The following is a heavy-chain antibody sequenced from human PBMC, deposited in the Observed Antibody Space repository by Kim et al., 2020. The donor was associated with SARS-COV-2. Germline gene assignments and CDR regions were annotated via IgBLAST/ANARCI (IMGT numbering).Heavy chain of an antibody. V-gene: IGHV3-48*02. CDR2: ISSSSSTI. Sequence: GGSLRLSCTASGFTFNTYGMNWVRQAPGKGLEWVSYISSSSSTIYYADSVKGRFTISRDNAKTSLYLQMNSLRDEDTAVYYCARDPGMVRGVLYLDYWGQGTLVTVSS. J-gene: IGHJ4*02. CDR1: GFTFNTYG. CDR3: ARDPGMVRGVLYLDY. D-gene: IGHD3-10*01.